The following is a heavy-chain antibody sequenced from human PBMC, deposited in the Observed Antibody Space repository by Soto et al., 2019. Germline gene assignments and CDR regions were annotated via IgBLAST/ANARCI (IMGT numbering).Heavy chain of an antibody. V-gene: IGHV1-69*06. Sequence: QVQLVQSGAEVKKPGSSVKVSCKASGGTFSSYPISWVRQDPGQGLEWMGGIIPIFGTANYAQKYQGRVTITADNSTSTAFMEMSGLSSEAPAVYYCAMLAVGNYFDYWGQGTLVTVSS. CDR1: GGTFSSYP. CDR3: AMLAVGNYFDY. D-gene: IGHD3-16*01. CDR2: IIPIFGTA. J-gene: IGHJ4*02.